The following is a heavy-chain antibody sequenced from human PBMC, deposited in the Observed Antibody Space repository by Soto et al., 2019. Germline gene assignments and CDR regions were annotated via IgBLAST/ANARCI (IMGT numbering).Heavy chain of an antibody. CDR2: IYSGGST. J-gene: IGHJ6*03. CDR3: ARDERVAMATYYYYYYMDV. CDR1: GFTVSSNY. D-gene: IGHD5-18*01. Sequence: HPGGSLRLSCAASGFTVSSNYMSWVRQAPGKGLEWVSVIYSGGSTYYADSVKGRFTISRDNSKNTLYLQMNSLRAEDTAVYYCARDERVAMATYYYYYYMDVWGKGTTVTVSS. V-gene: IGHV3-66*01.